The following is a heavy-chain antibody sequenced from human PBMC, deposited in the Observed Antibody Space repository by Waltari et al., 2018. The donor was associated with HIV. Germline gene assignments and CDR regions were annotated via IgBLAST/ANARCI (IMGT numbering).Heavy chain of an antibody. CDR2: INQRGRI. Sequence: QVQLQQWGAGQLKASETLSLTCAVYGGSITDCYWTWIRQCPGRGLEWIADINQRGRIDFTPSLKSRVTIAIAPAKKQFSLTLKSVTAADTGVYYCARESRRRIRQGGINWFDPWGQGTPVNVLS. V-gene: IGHV4-34*01. J-gene: IGHJ5*02. D-gene: IGHD3-10*01. CDR1: GGSITDCY. CDR3: ARESRRRIRQGGINWFDP.